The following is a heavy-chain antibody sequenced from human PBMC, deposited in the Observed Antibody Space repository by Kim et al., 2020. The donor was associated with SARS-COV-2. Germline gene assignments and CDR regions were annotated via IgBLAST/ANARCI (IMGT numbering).Heavy chain of an antibody. CDR1: GGTFSSYA. D-gene: IGHD1-26*01. V-gene: IGHV1-69*13. Sequence: SVKVSCKASGGTFSSYAISWVRQAPGQGLEWMGGIIPIFGTANYAQKFQGRVTITADESTSTDYMELSSLRSEDTAVYYCARGPKPGSPILYFQHWGQGTLVTVSS. CDR2: IIPIFGTA. J-gene: IGHJ1*01. CDR3: ARGPKPGSPILYFQH.